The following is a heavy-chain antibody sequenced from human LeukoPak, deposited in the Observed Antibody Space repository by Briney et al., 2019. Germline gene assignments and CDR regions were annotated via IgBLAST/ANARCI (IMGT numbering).Heavy chain of an antibody. CDR1: GFTFDDYA. D-gene: IGHD4-17*01. CDR3: VKDRRATVTTSRSQH. V-gene: IGHV3-9*03. CDR2: ISWNSGSI. J-gene: IGHJ1*01. Sequence: GRSLRLSCAASGFTFDDYAMHWVRQVPGKGLEWVSGISWNSGSIGYADSVKGRFTISRDNAKNSLHLQMDSLRPEDMALYYCVKDRRATVTTSRSQHWGQGTLVTVSS.